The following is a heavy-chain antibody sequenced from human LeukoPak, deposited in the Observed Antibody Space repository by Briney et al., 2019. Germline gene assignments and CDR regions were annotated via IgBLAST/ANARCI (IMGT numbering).Heavy chain of an antibody. CDR3: ASTPGRSYSFDY. CDR2: IYSGGST. J-gene: IGHJ4*02. D-gene: IGHD1-26*01. Sequence: GGSLRLSCAASGFTVSSNYMSWVRQAPGKGLEWVSVIYSGGSTYYADSVKGRFTISRDNSKNTLYLQMNSLRAEDTAVYYCASTPGRSYSFDYWGQGTLVTVSS. CDR1: GFTVSSNY. V-gene: IGHV3-66*01.